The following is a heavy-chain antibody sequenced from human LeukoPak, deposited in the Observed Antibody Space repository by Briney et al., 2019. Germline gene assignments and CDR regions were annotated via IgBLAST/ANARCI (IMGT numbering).Heavy chain of an antibody. CDR1: GGSISSGGYY. V-gene: IGHV4-31*03. CDR3: ARNAALRGTLNWFDP. D-gene: IGHD3-10*01. CDR2: IYYSGST. Sequence: SQTLSLTCTVSGGSISSGGYYWSWIRQHPGKGLEWIGYIYYSGSTYYNPSLKSRVTISVDTSKNQFSLKLSSVTAADTAVYYCARNAALRGTLNWFDPWGQGTLVTVSS. J-gene: IGHJ5*02.